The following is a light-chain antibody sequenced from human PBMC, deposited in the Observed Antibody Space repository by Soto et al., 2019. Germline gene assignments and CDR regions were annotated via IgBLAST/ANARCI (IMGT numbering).Light chain of an antibody. CDR2: GAS. V-gene: IGKV3-15*01. CDR1: QSVSSN. Sequence: EIEMTQSPSTLSPTAPETATLSCRASQSVSSNLAWYQQKPGQAPRLLIYGASTRATGIPARFSGSGSGTEFTLTISSLQSEDFDVYYCQQDNKLTVKFGDGRRLEIK. CDR3: QQDNKLTVK. J-gene: IGKJ5*01.